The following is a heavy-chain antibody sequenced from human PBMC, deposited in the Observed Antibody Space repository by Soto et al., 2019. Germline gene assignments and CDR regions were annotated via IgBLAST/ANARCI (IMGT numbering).Heavy chain of an antibody. V-gene: IGHV2-5*02. J-gene: IGHJ4*02. D-gene: IGHD3-10*01. CDR2: IYWDDDK. Sequence: QITLKESGPTLVKPTQTLTLTCTFSGFSLSTSGVGVGWIRQPPGKALEWLALIYWDDDKRYSPSLKSRLTITTDTSKNQVVLTMTNMDPVDTATYYCAHRPITMVRGGWYYFDYWGQGTLVTVSS. CDR3: AHRPITMVRGGWYYFDY. CDR1: GFSLSTSGVG.